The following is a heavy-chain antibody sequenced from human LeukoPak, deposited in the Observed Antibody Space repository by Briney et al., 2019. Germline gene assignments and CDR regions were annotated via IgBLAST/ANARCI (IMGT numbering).Heavy chain of an antibody. Sequence: GRTLRLSCAASGFTFSSYGMQWVRQAPGKGLEWVAVISYDGSNKYYADSVKGRFTISRDNSKNTLYLQMNSLRAEDTAVYYCAKEDYDSSGYYYDGAFDIWGQGTMVTVSS. CDR2: ISYDGSNK. D-gene: IGHD3-22*01. CDR1: GFTFSSYG. V-gene: IGHV3-30*18. J-gene: IGHJ3*02. CDR3: AKEDYDSSGYYYDGAFDI.